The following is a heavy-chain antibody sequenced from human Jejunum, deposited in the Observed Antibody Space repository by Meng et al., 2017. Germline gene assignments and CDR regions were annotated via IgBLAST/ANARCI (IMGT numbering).Heavy chain of an antibody. D-gene: IGHD6-13*01. Sequence: ESLKISCAASGFTFSDYAMGWVRQAPGKGLEWVSSISASARDTYYADSVKGRFPISRDNSKNTLYLQMNSLRVDDSAVYFCAKALEEATGTARRYYDYWGLGTMVTVSS. CDR1: GFTFSDYA. V-gene: IGHV3-23*01. J-gene: IGHJ4*01. CDR2: ISASARDT. CDR3: AKALEEATGTARRYYDY.